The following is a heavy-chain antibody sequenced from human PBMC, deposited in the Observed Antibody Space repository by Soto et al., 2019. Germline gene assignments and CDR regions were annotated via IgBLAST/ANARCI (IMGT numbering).Heavy chain of an antibody. CDR3: AKEGRIAAAGVFDY. J-gene: IGHJ4*02. CDR2: ISWNSGSI. D-gene: IGHD6-13*01. Sequence: PGGSLRLSCAASGFTFDDYAMHWVRQAPGKGLEWVSGISWNSGSIGYADSVKGRFTISRDNAKNSLYLQMNSLRAEDPALYYCAKEGRIAAAGVFDYWGQGTLVTVSS. V-gene: IGHV3-9*01. CDR1: GFTFDDYA.